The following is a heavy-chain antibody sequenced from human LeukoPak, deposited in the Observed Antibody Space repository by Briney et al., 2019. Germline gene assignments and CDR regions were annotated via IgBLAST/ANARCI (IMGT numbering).Heavy chain of an antibody. Sequence: PGGSLRLSCAASEFTFSRYAMHWVRQTPGKGLEWLAVISYHGVDKFYRASVKGRFTISRDNVENTLFLQLDNVSAEDSGVYFCARTVPTIHHMDVRGKGTTFTVSS. J-gene: IGHJ6*03. V-gene: IGHV3-30*04. D-gene: IGHD1-26*01. CDR3: ARTVPTIHHMDV. CDR1: EFTFSRYA. CDR2: ISYHGVDK.